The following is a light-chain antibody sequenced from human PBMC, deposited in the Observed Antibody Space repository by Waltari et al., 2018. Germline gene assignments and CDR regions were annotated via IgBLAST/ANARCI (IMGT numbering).Light chain of an antibody. CDR3: CSYAGSSTWV. J-gene: IGLJ3*02. CDR2: EGS. CDR1: SSDVGIYNL. Sequence: QSALTQPASVSGSPGPSINITCTGTSSDVGIYNLVSWYQQHPGKAPNLSIYEGSKRPSGVSNRFSGSKSGNTASLTISGLQAEDEADYYCCSYAGSSTWVFGGGTKLTVL. V-gene: IGLV2-23*01.